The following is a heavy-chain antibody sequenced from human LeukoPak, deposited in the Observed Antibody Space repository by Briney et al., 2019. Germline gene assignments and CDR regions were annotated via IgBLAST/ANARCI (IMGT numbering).Heavy chain of an antibody. V-gene: IGHV3-21*04. CDR2: ITSSSYT. J-gene: IGHJ4*02. Sequence: GGSLRLSCAASGFTFTTYNMNWVRQAPGKRLEWVSSITSSSYTFYADSVKGRFTISRDNSKNTLYLQMISLRAEDTALYYCARSGYNRFDYWGQGTLVTVSS. CDR1: GFTFTTYN. D-gene: IGHD5-24*01. CDR3: ARSGYNRFDY.